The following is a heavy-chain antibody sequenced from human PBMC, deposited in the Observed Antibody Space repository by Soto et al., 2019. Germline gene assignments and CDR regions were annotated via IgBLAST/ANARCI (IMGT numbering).Heavy chain of an antibody. V-gene: IGHV4-59*01. CDR2: SFPSGST. Sequence: SETLSLTCTVSGESTSTYYCSGRRQAQGRGLEWSGNSFPSGSTKYNPSLKSRATISVDTAKNQFSLKLSSVTAADTAVYYCAGKFDSSSWYVLSQKIGGYGMAVWGQGATVPVPS. CDR3: AGKFDSSSWYVLSQKIGGYGMAV. D-gene: IGHD6-13*01. CDR1: GESTSTYY. J-gene: IGHJ6*02.